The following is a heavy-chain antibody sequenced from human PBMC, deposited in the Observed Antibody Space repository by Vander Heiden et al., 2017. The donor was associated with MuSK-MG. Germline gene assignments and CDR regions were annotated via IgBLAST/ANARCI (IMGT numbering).Heavy chain of an antibody. D-gene: IGHD3-3*01. CDR1: CRSISRSSYY. J-gene: IGHJ6*02. CDR2: SYYSESA. Sequence: QLQLQESGPGLVKPSETLSLTCSVSCRSISRSSYYWCWIRQPPVEGLEWIGSSYYSESAYYNPSLKSRVTISVDTSKNQFTLKLSSVTAADTAVYYCARDFREYYDCWSGYPYYYYGIDVWGQGTTVTVAS. V-gene: IGHV4-39*07. CDR3: ARDFREYYDCWSGYPYYYYGIDV.